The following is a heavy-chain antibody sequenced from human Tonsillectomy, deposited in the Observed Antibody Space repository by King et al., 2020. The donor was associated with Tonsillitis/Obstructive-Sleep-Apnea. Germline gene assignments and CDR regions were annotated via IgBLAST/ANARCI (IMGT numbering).Heavy chain of an antibody. CDR3: ARDALAGGDGWYFDY. V-gene: IGHV3-30*04. J-gene: IGHJ4*02. Sequence: VQLVESGGGVVQPGRSLRLSCAASGFTFSSYTMYWVRQAPGKGLECVAFILYDGSKKYNADSVKGRFTISRDNSKNTLYLQMNSLRAEDTAVYYCARDALAGGDGWYFDYWGQGTLVTVSS. D-gene: IGHD6-19*01. CDR1: GFTFSSYT. CDR2: ILYDGSKK.